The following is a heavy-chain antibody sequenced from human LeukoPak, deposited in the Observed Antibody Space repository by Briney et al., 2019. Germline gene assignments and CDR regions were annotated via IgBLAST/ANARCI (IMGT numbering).Heavy chain of an antibody. V-gene: IGHV3-9*01. CDR3: AKASSGWYHTTFDY. D-gene: IGHD6-19*01. CDR1: GFTFDDYA. Sequence: GRSLRLSCAASGFTFDDYAMHWVRQAPGKGLEWVSGISWNSGSIGYADSVKGRFTISRDNAKNSLYLQMNSLRAEDTALYYCAKASSGWYHTTFDYWGQGTLVTVSS. CDR2: ISWNSGSI. J-gene: IGHJ4*02.